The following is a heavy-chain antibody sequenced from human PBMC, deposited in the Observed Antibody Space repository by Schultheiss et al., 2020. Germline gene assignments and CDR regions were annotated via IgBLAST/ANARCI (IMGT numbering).Heavy chain of an antibody. V-gene: IGHV3-30*14. CDR3: ANQSLVTPNYYDYDMDV. J-gene: IGHJ6*03. Sequence: GGSLRLSCAASGFTVSSNYISWVRQAPGKGLEWVAVISYDGSNKNYADSVKGRFTISRDSSKNTLYLQMNSLRAEDTAVYYCANQSLVTPNYYDYDMDVWGKGTTVTVSS. D-gene: IGHD3-9*01. CDR2: ISYDGSNK. CDR1: GFTVSSNY.